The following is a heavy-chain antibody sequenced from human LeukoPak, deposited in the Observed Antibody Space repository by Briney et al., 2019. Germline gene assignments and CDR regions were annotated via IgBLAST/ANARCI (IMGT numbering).Heavy chain of an antibody. Sequence: GGSLRLSCAASGFTFSSYWMSWVRQAPGQGLEWVSAISNGGVSTYYADSVKGRFTISRDNSKNMLYLQMNSLRAEDTAVYYCAKDLRYSTSPRRGFDYWGQGTLVTVSS. CDR1: GFTFSSYW. V-gene: IGHV3-23*01. CDR3: AKDLRYSTSPRRGFDY. D-gene: IGHD5-12*01. J-gene: IGHJ4*02. CDR2: ISNGGVST.